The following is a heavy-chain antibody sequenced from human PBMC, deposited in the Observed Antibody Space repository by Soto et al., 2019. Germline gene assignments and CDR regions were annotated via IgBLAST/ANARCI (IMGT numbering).Heavy chain of an antibody. V-gene: IGHV1-18*01. Sequence: ASVKVSCKASGYTFTSYCITWVRQAPGQGLEWMGWISAYNGDTNYAQKFQGRVTMTTDTSTTTAYMELRSLRSDDTAVYYCASDLSWTRAFDIWGQGTMVTVSS. J-gene: IGHJ3*02. CDR1: GYTFTSYC. CDR2: ISAYNGDT. D-gene: IGHD5-12*01. CDR3: ASDLSWTRAFDI.